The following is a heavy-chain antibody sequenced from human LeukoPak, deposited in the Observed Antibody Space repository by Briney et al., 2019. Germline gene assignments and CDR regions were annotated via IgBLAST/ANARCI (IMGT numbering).Heavy chain of an antibody. CDR3: ARGSFPDVGALLFDY. Sequence: SVKVSCKASGDTFRSYTISWVRQAPGQGLEWMGRIIPILGIANYAQKFQGRVTITADKSTSTAYMELSSLRSEDTAVYYCARGSFPDVGALLFDYWGQGTLVTVSS. CDR1: GDTFRSYT. CDR2: IIPILGIA. D-gene: IGHD1-26*01. J-gene: IGHJ4*02. V-gene: IGHV1-69*02.